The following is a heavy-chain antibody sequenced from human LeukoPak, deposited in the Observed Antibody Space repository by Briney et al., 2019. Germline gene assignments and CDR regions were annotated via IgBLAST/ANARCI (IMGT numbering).Heavy chain of an antibody. D-gene: IGHD6-19*01. V-gene: IGHV1-69*05. Sequence: SVKVSCKASGGTFSSYAISWVRQAPGQGLEWMGGIIPIFGTANYAQKLQGRVTMTTDTSTSTAYMELRSLRSDDTAVYYCARDRKIAVAIYYYYGMDVWGQGTTVTVSS. CDR3: ARDRKIAVAIYYYYGMDV. J-gene: IGHJ6*02. CDR1: GGTFSSYA. CDR2: IIPIFGTA.